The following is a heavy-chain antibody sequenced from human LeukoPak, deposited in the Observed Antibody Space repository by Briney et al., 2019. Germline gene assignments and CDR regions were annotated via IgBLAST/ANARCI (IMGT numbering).Heavy chain of an antibody. CDR2: IYTSGST. Sequence: PSETLSLTCTVSGGSISSYYWSWIRQPAGRGLEWNGRIYTSGSTNYNPSLKSRVTMSVDTSKNQFSLKLSSVTAADTAVYYCARDDWYSNSWPGAFDIWGQGTMVTVSS. CDR3: ARDDWYSNSWPGAFDI. J-gene: IGHJ3*02. D-gene: IGHD6-13*01. V-gene: IGHV4-4*07. CDR1: GGSISSYY.